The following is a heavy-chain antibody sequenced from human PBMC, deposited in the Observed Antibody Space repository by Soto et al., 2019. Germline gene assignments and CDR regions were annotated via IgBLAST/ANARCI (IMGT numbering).Heavy chain of an antibody. D-gene: IGHD3-9*01. CDR2: IIPLFGTT. V-gene: IGHV1-69*01. CDR3: ARSGDAYYDVLTGYYKGSWFAP. J-gene: IGHJ5*02. Sequence: QVQLVQSGAEVRRTGSSVKVSCKASGGSFSYYAFSWVRQGPGQGLEWMGGIIPLFGTTNYAQTFQGRVTITADESTKIVYMELSSLRCEDTAVYYCARSGDAYYDVLTGYYKGSWFAPWGQGTLVTVSS. CDR1: GGSFSYYA.